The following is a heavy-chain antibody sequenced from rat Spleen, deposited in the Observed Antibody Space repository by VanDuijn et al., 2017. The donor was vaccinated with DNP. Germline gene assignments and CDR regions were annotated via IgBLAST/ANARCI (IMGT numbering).Heavy chain of an antibody. Sequence: EVQLVESGGGLVQPGGSLKLSCAASGFNFNDYNMAWVRQAPKKGLEWVATISFDGTLTYYRDSVKGRFTISIDNAKSTLYLQMDSLRSEDTATYYCASPYYYFDYWGQGVMVTVSS. CDR2: ISFDGTLT. CDR1: GFNFNDYN. D-gene: IGHD1-1*01. V-gene: IGHV5-7*01. J-gene: IGHJ2*01. CDR3: ASPYYYFDY.